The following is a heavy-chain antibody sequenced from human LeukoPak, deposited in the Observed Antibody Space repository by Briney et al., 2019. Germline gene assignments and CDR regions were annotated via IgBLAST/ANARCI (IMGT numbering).Heavy chain of an antibody. J-gene: IGHJ4*02. CDR3: GRGTGGSGPRDLNFDY. Sequence: ASVKVSCKASGGTFSSYAISLLRQAPGQGLEWMGGIIPIFGTANYAQKFQGRVTITADESTSTAYMELSSLRSEDTAVYYCGRGTGGSGPRDLNFDYWGQGTLVTVSS. V-gene: IGHV1-69*13. CDR2: IIPIFGTA. D-gene: IGHD2-15*01. CDR1: GGTFSSYA.